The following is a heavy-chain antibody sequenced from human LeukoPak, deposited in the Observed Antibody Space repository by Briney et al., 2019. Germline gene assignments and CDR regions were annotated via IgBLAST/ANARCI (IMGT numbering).Heavy chain of an antibody. D-gene: IGHD3-16*01. CDR3: ARGGITAHAFDI. V-gene: IGHV4-30-2*01. Sequence: PSQTLSLTCTVSGGSISSGGYYWSWIRQPPGKGLEWIGYIYHSWSTYYNPSLKSRVTISVDRSKNQFSLKLSSVTAADTAVYYCARGGITAHAFDIWGQGTMVTVSS. CDR2: IYHSWST. CDR1: GGSISSGGYY. J-gene: IGHJ3*02.